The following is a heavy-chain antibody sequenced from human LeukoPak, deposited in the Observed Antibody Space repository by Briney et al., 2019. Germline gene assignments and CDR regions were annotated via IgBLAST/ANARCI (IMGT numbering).Heavy chain of an antibody. J-gene: IGHJ4*02. Sequence: PGGSLRLSCAASGFTFSNYAMSWVRQAPGRGLEWVSIISDSGGRTYYADSVKGRFTISRDNSKNTLYLQMNSLRAEDTAVYYCAKDRRYSGYDTIFECWGQGTLVTVSS. D-gene: IGHD5-12*01. CDR2: ISDSGGRT. V-gene: IGHV3-23*01. CDR1: GFTFSNYA. CDR3: AKDRRYSGYDTIFEC.